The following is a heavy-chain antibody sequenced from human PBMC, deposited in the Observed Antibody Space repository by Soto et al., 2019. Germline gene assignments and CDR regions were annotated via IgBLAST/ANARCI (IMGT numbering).Heavy chain of an antibody. V-gene: IGHV1-69*08. D-gene: IGHD3-10*01. Sequence: SVKVSCKASGGTFSTSTFAWVRQAPGQGLEWVGRGIPILGASNFAQKFQGRVTISADKSADTAYMVLTGLTSEDTAVYYCARSRGSYYTNFDSWGQGTRVTVSS. CDR1: GGTFSTST. CDR3: ARSRGSYYTNFDS. J-gene: IGHJ4*02. CDR2: GIPILGAS.